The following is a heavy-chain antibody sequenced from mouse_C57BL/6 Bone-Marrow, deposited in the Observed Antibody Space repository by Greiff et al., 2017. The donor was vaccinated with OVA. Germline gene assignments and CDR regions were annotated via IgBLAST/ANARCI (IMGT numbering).Heavy chain of an antibody. D-gene: IGHD4-1*01. CDR3: ARRGTGNWYFDV. V-gene: IGHV5-6*01. CDR1: GFTFSSYG. CDR2: ISSGGSYT. J-gene: IGHJ1*03. Sequence: EVQLVESGGDLVKPGGSLKLSCAASGFTFSSYGMSWVRQTPDKRLEWVATISSGGSYTYYPDSVKGRFTISRDNAKNTLYLQMSSLKSEDTAMYYCARRGTGNWYFDVWGTGTTVTVSS.